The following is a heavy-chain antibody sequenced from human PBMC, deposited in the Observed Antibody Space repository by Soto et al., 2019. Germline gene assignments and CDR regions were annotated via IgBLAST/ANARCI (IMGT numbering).Heavy chain of an antibody. V-gene: IGHV1-8*01. D-gene: IGHD3-3*01. Sequence: ASVKVSCKASGYTFASYDINWVRQATGQGLEWMGWMNPNSGNTGYAQKFQGRVTMTRNTSISTAYMELSSLRSEDTAVYYCARGLYDFWSGYYIGNVWGKGNTVTVSS. CDR1: GYTFASYD. J-gene: IGHJ6*04. CDR3: ARGLYDFWSGYYIGNV. CDR2: MNPNSGNT.